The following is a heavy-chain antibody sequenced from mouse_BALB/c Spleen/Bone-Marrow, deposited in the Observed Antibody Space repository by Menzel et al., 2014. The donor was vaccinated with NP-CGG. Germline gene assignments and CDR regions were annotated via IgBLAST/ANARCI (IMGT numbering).Heavy chain of an antibody. J-gene: IGHJ2*01. CDR2: INPYNDGT. D-gene: IGHD3-2*01. CDR3: ARPRQLGLPYYFDY. V-gene: IGHV1-14*01. CDR1: GYTFTSYV. Sequence: VQLQQSGPELVKPGASVKISCKASGYTFTSYVMHWVKQKPGQGLEWIGYINPYNDGTKYNEKFKGKATLTSDKSSSTAYMELSSLTSEDSAVYYGARPRQLGLPYYFDYWGQGTTLTVSS.